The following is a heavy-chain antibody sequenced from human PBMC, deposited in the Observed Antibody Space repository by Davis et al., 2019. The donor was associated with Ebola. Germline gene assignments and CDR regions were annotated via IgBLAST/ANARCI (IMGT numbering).Heavy chain of an antibody. CDR2: IYYSAST. Sequence: SETLSLTCTVSGGSISSSSYYWGWIRQPPGKGLEWIGSIYYSASTYYNPSLESRVSISLDTSKNQFSLKLSSVTAADTAVYYCARGTRTIFGVVVSPNWFDPWGQGTLVTVSS. J-gene: IGHJ5*02. CDR1: GGSISSSSYY. D-gene: IGHD3-3*01. V-gene: IGHV4-39*01. CDR3: ARGTRTIFGVVVSPNWFDP.